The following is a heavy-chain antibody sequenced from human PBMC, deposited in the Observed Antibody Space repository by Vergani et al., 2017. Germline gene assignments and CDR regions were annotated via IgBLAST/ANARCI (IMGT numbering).Heavy chain of an antibody. Sequence: VQLVESGGGLVKPGGSLRLSCAASGFTFSDFSMSWVRQAPGKGLEWVAFIGSSGPYINYADSVKGRFTISRDNSKNTLYLQMNSLRAEDTAVYYCANSPYSGYDYAYYYYGMDVWGQGTTVTVSS. CDR3: ANSPYSGYDYAYYYYGMDV. D-gene: IGHD5-12*01. CDR1: GFTFSDFS. CDR2: IGSSGPYI. J-gene: IGHJ6*02. V-gene: IGHV3-21*01.